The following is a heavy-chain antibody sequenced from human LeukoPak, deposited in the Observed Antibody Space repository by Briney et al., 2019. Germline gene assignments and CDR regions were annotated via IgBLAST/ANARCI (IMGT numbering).Heavy chain of an antibody. CDR3: ARLSGSGYYSDY. CDR2: IYPGDSDT. CDR1: GYRFSNFW. J-gene: IGHJ4*02. Sequence: PGESLKISCQGSGYRFSNFWIGWVRQMPGKGLEWMGIIYPGDSDTRYSPSFQGQVTISADKSISTAYLQWSSLKASDTAMYYCARLSGSGYYSDYWGQGTLVTVSS. V-gene: IGHV5-51*01. D-gene: IGHD5-12*01.